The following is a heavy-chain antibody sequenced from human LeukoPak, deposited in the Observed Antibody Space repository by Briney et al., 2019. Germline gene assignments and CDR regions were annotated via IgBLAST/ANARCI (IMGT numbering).Heavy chain of an antibody. CDR2: ISRDGLDT. Sequence: GGSLRLSCAASEFTFSTYAMHWVRQAPGKGPEWVAVISRDGLDTYYADSVTGRFTISRDNAMNSLYLQMNSLRVEDTAVYYCARDPGIAAAGTVGYFDSWGQGILVTVSS. J-gene: IGHJ4*02. V-gene: IGHV3-30*04. D-gene: IGHD6-13*01. CDR1: EFTFSTYA. CDR3: ARDPGIAAAGTVGYFDS.